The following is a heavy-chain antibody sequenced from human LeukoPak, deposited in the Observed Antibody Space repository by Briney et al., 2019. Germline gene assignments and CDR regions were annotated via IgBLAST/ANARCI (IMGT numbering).Heavy chain of an antibody. V-gene: IGHV3-30*04. J-gene: IGHJ4*02. Sequence: GGSLRLSCAASGFTFSSYAMHWVRQAPGKGLEWVAVISYDGSNKYYADSVKGRFTISRDNPKNTLYLQMNSLRAEDTAVYYCASFGELGPVADFDYWGQGTLVTVSS. CDR1: GFTFSSYA. CDR2: ISYDGSNK. D-gene: IGHD6-19*01. CDR3: ASFGELGPVADFDY.